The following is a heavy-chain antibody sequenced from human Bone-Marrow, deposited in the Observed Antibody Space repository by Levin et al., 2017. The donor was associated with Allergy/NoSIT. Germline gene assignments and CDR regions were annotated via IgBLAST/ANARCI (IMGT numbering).Heavy chain of an antibody. CDR2: ISWNAYYI. Sequence: LSLTCVVSGFSLDDYAMHWVRQAPGKGLEWVSAISWNAYYIEYANSVKGRFTISRDNAKNSLFLQMNSLRPEDTALYYCVRDANEYGGNSADFWFFDLWGRGTLVTVSS. V-gene: IGHV3-9*01. J-gene: IGHJ2*01. CDR1: GFSLDDYA. D-gene: IGHD4-23*01. CDR3: VRDANEYGGNSADFWFFDL.